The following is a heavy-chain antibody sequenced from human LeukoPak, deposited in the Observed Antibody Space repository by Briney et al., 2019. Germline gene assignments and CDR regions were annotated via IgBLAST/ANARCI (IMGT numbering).Heavy chain of an antibody. CDR3: ARGRNWYQEDY. CDR1: GFTLRSYA. D-gene: IGHD2-2*01. Sequence: GGSLRLSCAASGFTLRSYAMHWARQAPGKGLEWVAVISNDGSNKYYADSVKGRFNIYRDNSKNTLYLQMNSLRAEDTGVYYCARGRNWYQEDYWGQGTLVTVSS. V-gene: IGHV3-30*04. CDR2: ISNDGSNK. J-gene: IGHJ4*02.